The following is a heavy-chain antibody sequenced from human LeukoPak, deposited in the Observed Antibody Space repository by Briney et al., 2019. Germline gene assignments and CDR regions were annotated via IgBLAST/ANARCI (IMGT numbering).Heavy chain of an antibody. CDR2: INHSGST. CDR1: GGSFSGYY. V-gene: IGHV4-34*01. J-gene: IGHJ4*02. Sequence: PSETLSLTCAVYGGSFSGYYWRWIRQPPGKGLEWIGEINHSGSTNYNPSLKSRVTISVDTSKNQFSLKLSSVTAADTAVYYCARCRAEDPQWLADLDYWGQGTLVTVSS. D-gene: IGHD6-19*01. CDR3: ARCRAEDPQWLADLDY.